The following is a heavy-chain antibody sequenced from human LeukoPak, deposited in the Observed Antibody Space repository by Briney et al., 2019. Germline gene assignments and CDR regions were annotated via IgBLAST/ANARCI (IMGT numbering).Heavy chain of an antibody. CDR2: ISSSSSYI. CDR3: ARSFGSGSYYDY. CDR1: GFTFSSYS. D-gene: IGHD3-10*01. J-gene: IGHJ4*02. Sequence: GGSLRLSCAASGFTFSSYSMNWVRQAPGKGLEWVSSISSSSSYIYYADSVKGRFTISRDNAKNSLYLQMNSLRAEDTAVYYCARSFGSGSYYDYWGQGTLVTVSS. V-gene: IGHV3-21*01.